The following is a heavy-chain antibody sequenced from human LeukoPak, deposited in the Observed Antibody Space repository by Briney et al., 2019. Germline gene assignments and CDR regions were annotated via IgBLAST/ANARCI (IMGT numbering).Heavy chain of an antibody. CDR2: IKQDGSEK. CDR3: ARGWELLRTAYFDY. J-gene: IGHJ4*02. Sequence: GGSLRLSCAASGFTFSSYWMHWVRQAPGKGLEWVANIKQDGSEKYYVDSVKGRFTISRDNAKNSLYLQMNSLRAEDTAVYYCARGWELLRTAYFDYWGQGTLVTVSS. V-gene: IGHV3-7*01. CDR1: GFTFSSYW. D-gene: IGHD1-26*01.